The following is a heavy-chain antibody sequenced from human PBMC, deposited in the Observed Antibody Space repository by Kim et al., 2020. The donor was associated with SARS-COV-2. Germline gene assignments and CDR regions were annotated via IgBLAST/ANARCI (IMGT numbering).Heavy chain of an antibody. D-gene: IGHD3-3*01. V-gene: IGHV3-43*01. Sequence: GGSLRLSCAASGFKFDDYPMHWVRQPPRKGLQWVALISTDGGTTSYADSVKGRFTISRDNNKKSLYLQMNSLTTEDTALYYCVKDLLFWGQGTLVTVSS. CDR2: ISTDGGTT. CDR3: VKDLLF. J-gene: IGHJ4*02. CDR1: GFKFDDYP.